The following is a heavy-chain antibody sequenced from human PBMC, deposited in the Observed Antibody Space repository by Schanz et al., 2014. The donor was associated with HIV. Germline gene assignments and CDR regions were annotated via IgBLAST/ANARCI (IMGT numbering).Heavy chain of an antibody. CDR2: INPRGGST. Sequence: QVQLVQSEAEVKKPGASVKVSCKTSGYTFTGYYMYWVRQAPGQGLEWVGVINPRGGSTTYAQKFQGRVTLTRDTSTSTVYLELTSLRSADTAVYYCARDARHNGYTYGLNDWDYYGMDVWGQGTTVSVSS. D-gene: IGHD5-18*01. J-gene: IGHJ6*02. V-gene: IGHV1-46*01. CDR3: ARDARHNGYTYGLNDWDYYGMDV. CDR1: GYTFTGYY.